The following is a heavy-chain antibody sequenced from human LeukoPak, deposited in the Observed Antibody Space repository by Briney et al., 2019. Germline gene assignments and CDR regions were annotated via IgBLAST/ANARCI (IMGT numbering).Heavy chain of an antibody. D-gene: IGHD4-23*01. Sequence: GESLKISCKGSGYSFTSYWIGWVRQMPGKGLEWMGIIYPGDSGTRYSPSFQGQVTISADKSISTAYLQWGSLKASDTAMYYCARQWGDYGGNSVDYYGMDVWGQGTTVTVSS. CDR1: GYSFTSYW. V-gene: IGHV5-51*01. CDR3: ARQWGDYGGNSVDYYGMDV. J-gene: IGHJ6*02. CDR2: IYPGDSGT.